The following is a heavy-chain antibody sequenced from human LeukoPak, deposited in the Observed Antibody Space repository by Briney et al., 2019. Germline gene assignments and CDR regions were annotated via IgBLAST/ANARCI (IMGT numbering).Heavy chain of an antibody. CDR1: GFTFSSYA. CDR2: ISGSGGDT. Sequence: GGSLRLSCAASGFTFSSYAMSWVRQAPGKGLEWVSLISGSGGDTYYADSVKGRLTISRDISKNTLYLQMNSLRAEDTAVYYCAKGDSGMVRRYYFDYWGQGTLVTVSS. J-gene: IGHJ4*02. D-gene: IGHD5-18*01. CDR3: AKGDSGMVRRYYFDY. V-gene: IGHV3-23*01.